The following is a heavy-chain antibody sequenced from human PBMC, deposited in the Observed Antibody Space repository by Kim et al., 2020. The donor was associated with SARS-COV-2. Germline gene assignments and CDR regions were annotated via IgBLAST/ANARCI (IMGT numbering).Heavy chain of an antibody. Sequence: GGSLRLSCAASGFTFSSYAMSWVRQAPGKGLEWVSAISGSGGSTYYADSVKGRFTISRDNSKNTLYLQMNSLRAEDTAVYYCAKDQRAPLNYGMDVWGQGTTVTVSS. V-gene: IGHV3-23*01. J-gene: IGHJ6*02. CDR2: ISGSGGST. CDR1: GFTFSSYA. CDR3: AKDQRAPLNYGMDV.